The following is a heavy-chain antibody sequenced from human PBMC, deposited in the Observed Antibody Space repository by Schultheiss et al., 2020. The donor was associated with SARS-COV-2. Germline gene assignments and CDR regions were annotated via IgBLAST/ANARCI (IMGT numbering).Heavy chain of an antibody. CDR1: GFTFSSYS. CDR3: ARTPNIVVVPAADHYYYGMDV. Sequence: GGSLRLSCAASGFTFSSYSMNWVRQAPGKGLEWVSYISSSSSTIYYADSVKGRFTISRDNSKNTLYLQMNSLRAEDTAVYYCARTPNIVVVPAADHYYYGMDVWGQGTTVTVSS. D-gene: IGHD2-2*01. V-gene: IGHV3-48*01. CDR2: ISSSSSTI. J-gene: IGHJ6*02.